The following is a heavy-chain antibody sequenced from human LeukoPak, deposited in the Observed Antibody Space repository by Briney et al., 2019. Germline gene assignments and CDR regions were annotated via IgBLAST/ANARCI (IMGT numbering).Heavy chain of an antibody. CDR3: VKDFRKWELSHGFDY. D-gene: IGHD1-26*01. J-gene: IGHJ4*02. CDR2: ISSNGGST. Sequence: GGSLRLSCSASGFTFSSYAMHWVRQAPGKGLEYVSAISSNGGSTYYADSVKGRFTISRDNSENTLYLQMSSLRAEDTAVYYCVKDFRKWELSHGFDYWGQGTLVTVSS. CDR1: GFTFSSYA. V-gene: IGHV3-64D*06.